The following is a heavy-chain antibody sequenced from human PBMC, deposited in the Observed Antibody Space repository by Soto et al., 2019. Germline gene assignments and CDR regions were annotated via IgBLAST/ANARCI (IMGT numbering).Heavy chain of an antibody. CDR2: IYYSGST. Sequence: SETLSLTCTVSGGSISSGDYYWSWIRQPPGKGLEWIGYIYYSGSTYYNPSLKSRVTISVDTSKNQFSLKLSSVTAADTAVYYCARGVLYYYDSSGYYYFDYWGQGTLVTVSS. V-gene: IGHV4-30-4*01. CDR1: GGSISSGDYY. CDR3: ARGVLYYYDSSGYYYFDY. J-gene: IGHJ4*02. D-gene: IGHD3-22*01.